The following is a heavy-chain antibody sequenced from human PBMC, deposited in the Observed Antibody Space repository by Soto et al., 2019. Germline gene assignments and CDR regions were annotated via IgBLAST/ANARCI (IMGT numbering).Heavy chain of an antibody. J-gene: IGHJ4*02. CDR1: GFTVPSHG. CDR2: IRPNGQGI. Sequence: EVKLLESGGGLVQSGGSLRLSCGVSGFTVPSHGVRWVRQAPGKGLEWVSGIRPNGQGIWDADSVKGRFTISRDISRNTVSLQMDSPRAEDTAVYYCAKARHYPGDYFHDWGQGTLVAVSS. V-gene: IGHV3-23*01. D-gene: IGHD3-10*01. CDR3: AKARHYPGDYFHD.